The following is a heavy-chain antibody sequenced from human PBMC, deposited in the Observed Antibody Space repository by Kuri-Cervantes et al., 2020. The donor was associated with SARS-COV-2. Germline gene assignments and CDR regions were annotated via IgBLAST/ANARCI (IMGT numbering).Heavy chain of an antibody. CDR1: GFTFSSYS. D-gene: IGHD2-2*01. CDR2: ISSSSSYI. V-gene: IGHV3-21*01. Sequence: GGSLRLSCAASGFTFSSYSMNWVRQAPGKGLEWVSSISSSSSYIYYADSVKGRFTISRDNAKNSLYLQMNSLRAEDTAVYYCARDSSPTHSAGPAAIGCWGQGTLVTVSS. CDR3: ARDSSPTHSAGPAAIGC. J-gene: IGHJ4*02.